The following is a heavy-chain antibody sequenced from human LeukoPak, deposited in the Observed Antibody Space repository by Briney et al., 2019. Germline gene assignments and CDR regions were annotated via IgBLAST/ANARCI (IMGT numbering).Heavy chain of an antibody. CDR1: GGSFSGYY. J-gene: IGHJ4*02. V-gene: IGHV4-39*01. D-gene: IGHD2-21*02. CDR2: IYYSGST. CDR3: VTYCGGDCYRTPYYFDY. Sequence: SETLSLTCAVYGGSFSGYYWGWIRQPPGKGLEWIGSIYYSGSTYYNPSLKSRVTISVDTSKNQFSLKLSSVTAADTAVYYCVTYCGGDCYRTPYYFDYWGQGTLVTVSS.